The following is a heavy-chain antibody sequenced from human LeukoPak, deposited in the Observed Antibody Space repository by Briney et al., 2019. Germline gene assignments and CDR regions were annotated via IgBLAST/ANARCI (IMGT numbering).Heavy chain of an antibody. CDR2: MDTDGKTT. Sequence: AGCLRLSCAASGFTFNTYVMHWVRQAPGKGLVWVARMDTDGKTTTYADSVKGRFTSSRDNAKNMLYVQMNSLRAEDTAVYYCVRDKDGYNFWGQGTLVSASS. CDR1: GFTFNTYV. J-gene: IGHJ4*02. CDR3: VRDKDGYNF. D-gene: IGHD5-24*01. V-gene: IGHV3-74*01.